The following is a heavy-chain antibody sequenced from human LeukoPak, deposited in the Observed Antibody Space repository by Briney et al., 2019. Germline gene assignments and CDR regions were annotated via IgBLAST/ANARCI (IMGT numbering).Heavy chain of an antibody. CDR2: ISAYNGNT. Sequence: ASVKVSCKASGYTFTSYGISWVRQAPGRELEWMGWISAYNGNTNYAQKLQGRVTMTTDTSTSTAYMELRSLRSDDTAVYYCARENSSSWYDPYYYFDYWGQGTLVTVSS. CDR3: ARENSSSWYDPYYYFDY. D-gene: IGHD6-13*01. J-gene: IGHJ4*02. V-gene: IGHV1-18*01. CDR1: GYTFTSYG.